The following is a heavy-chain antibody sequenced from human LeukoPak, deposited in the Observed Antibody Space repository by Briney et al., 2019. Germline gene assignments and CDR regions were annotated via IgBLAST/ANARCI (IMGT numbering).Heavy chain of an antibody. Sequence: PSETLPLTCTVSGGSISSYYWSWIRQPPGQGLEWIGYIYYSGSTNYNPSLKSRVTISVDTSKNQFSLKLSSVTAADTAVYYCARTPRGIAVAGTERWFDPWGQGTLVTVSS. D-gene: IGHD6-19*01. CDR3: ARTPRGIAVAGTERWFDP. V-gene: IGHV4-59*01. CDR1: GGSISSYY. CDR2: IYYSGST. J-gene: IGHJ5*02.